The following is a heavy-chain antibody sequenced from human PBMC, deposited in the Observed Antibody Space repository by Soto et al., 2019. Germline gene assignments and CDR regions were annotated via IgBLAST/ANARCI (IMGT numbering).Heavy chain of an antibody. CDR2: INHSGST. CDR1: GGSFSGYY. CDR3: ARGLGVTMVRGVYFDY. J-gene: IGHJ4*02. V-gene: IGHV4-34*01. Sequence: PSETLSLTCAVYGGSFSGYYWSWIRQPPGEGLEWIGEINHSGSTNYNPSLKSRVTISVDTSKNQFSLKLSSVTAADTAVYYCARGLGVTMVRGVYFDYWGQGTLVTVSS. D-gene: IGHD3-10*01.